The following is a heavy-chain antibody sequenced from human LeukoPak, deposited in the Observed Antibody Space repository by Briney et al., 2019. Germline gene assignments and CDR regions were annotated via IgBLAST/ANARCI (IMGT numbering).Heavy chain of an antibody. D-gene: IGHD2-2*01. V-gene: IGHV5-51*01. Sequence: GESLKTCWQGPGYSFSSYWIARGRQMPGKGLEWVGVICPSDSRTTYTASVQDQVTISGDKSISTAYLQWTSLKASDTAMYYCARHLSDITSSPNYWGPGTLVTVSS. CDR1: GYSFSSYW. CDR2: ICPSDSRT. CDR3: ARHLSDITSSPNY. J-gene: IGHJ4*02.